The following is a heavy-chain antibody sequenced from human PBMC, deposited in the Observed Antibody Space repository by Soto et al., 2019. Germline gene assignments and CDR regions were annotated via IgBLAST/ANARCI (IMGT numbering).Heavy chain of an antibody. CDR1: GGSISSGCYY. V-gene: IGHV4-31*03. J-gene: IGHJ3*02. CDR3: ATSRGIRFAAFES. D-gene: IGHD3-16*01. CDR2: IYYIGST. Sequence: TLSLTCTVSGGSISSGCYYWSWIRQHPGKGLEWIGYIYYIGSTYYRPSLKSRVTISVDTSKNQFYLKLSSVTAADTAVYYCATSRGIRFAAFESCSHLTIVTLSS.